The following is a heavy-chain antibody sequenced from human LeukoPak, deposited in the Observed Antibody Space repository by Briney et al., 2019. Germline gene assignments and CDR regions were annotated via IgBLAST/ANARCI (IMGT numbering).Heavy chain of an antibody. CDR3: ARDGYSSSWYSRPVDY. D-gene: IGHD6-13*01. CDR1: GYTFTSYA. Sequence: GASVKVSCKASGYTFTSYAMNWVRQAPGQGLEWMGWINTNTGNPTYAQGFTGRFVFSLDTSVSTACLQISSLKAEDTVVYYCARDGYSSSWYSRPVDYWGQGTLVTVSS. V-gene: IGHV7-4-1*02. J-gene: IGHJ4*02. CDR2: INTNTGNP.